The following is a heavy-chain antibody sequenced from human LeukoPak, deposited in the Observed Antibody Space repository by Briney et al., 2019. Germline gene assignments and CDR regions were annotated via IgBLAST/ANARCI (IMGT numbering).Heavy chain of an antibody. CDR3: ARGPYYDFWSGYYKGDYFDY. CDR2: MNPNSGNT. D-gene: IGHD3-3*01. J-gene: IGHJ4*02. CDR1: GYTFTSYD. Sequence: ASAKVSCKASGYTFTSYDINWVRQATGQGLEWMGWMNPNSGNTGYAQKFQGRVTITRNTSISTAYMELSSLRSEDTAVYYCARGPYYDFWSGYYKGDYFDYWGQGTLVTVSS. V-gene: IGHV1-8*03.